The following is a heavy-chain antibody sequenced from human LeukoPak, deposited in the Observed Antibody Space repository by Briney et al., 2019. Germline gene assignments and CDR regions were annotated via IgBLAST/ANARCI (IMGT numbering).Heavy chain of an antibody. V-gene: IGHV3-30*02. CDR1: GFTFSSYD. CDR3: AKSVHYFGSNGLDY. D-gene: IGHD3-22*01. J-gene: IGHJ4*02. CDR2: YRYDERNV. Sequence: GRSLRLSCAASGFTFSSYDIHWVRQAPGKGLEWVTFYRYDERNVDYADSVKGRFTVSRDVSWNTVYLQMNSLRADDTAIYYCAKSVHYFGSNGLDYWGQGTLVTVSS.